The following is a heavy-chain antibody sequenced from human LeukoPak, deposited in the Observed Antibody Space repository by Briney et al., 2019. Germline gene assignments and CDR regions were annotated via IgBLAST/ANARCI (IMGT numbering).Heavy chain of an antibody. Sequence: SETLSLTCTVSGDSISNYYWSWIRQPPGKGLEWIGSFYNSGSTNYNPSLKSRVTISVDTSKNQFSLKLSSVTAADTAVYYCASGAYYYDSSGYYDYYYYGMDVWGQGTTVTVSS. V-gene: IGHV4-59*01. J-gene: IGHJ6*02. CDR3: ASGAYYYDSSGYYDYYYYGMDV. CDR1: GDSISNYY. CDR2: FYNSGST. D-gene: IGHD3-22*01.